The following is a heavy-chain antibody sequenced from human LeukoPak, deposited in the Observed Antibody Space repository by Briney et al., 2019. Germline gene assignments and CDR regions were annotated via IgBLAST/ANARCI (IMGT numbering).Heavy chain of an antibody. CDR3: ARDGASARGLHDAFDI. V-gene: IGHV3-30-3*01. CDR1: GFTFSSYA. J-gene: IGHJ3*02. Sequence: PGGSLRLSCAASGFTFSSYAMSWVRQAPGKGLEWVAVISYDGSNKYYADSVKGRFTISRDNSKNTLYLQMNSLRAEDTAVYYCARDGASARGLHDAFDIWGQGTMVTVSS. CDR2: ISYDGSNK. D-gene: IGHD3-16*01.